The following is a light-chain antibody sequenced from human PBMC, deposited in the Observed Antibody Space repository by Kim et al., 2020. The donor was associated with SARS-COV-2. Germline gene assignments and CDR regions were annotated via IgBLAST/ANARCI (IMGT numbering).Light chain of an antibody. Sequence: ASAKPTCPLGSGHTTYAIAWLQRQPERGPRYLMKLEGDGSHNKGDGIPGRFSGSSSGAERYLSISSLQAEDEADYYCQTWDTGIRVFGGGTQLTVL. V-gene: IGLV4-69*01. J-gene: IGLJ3*02. CDR1: SGHTTYA. CDR2: LEGDGSH. CDR3: QTWDTGIRV.